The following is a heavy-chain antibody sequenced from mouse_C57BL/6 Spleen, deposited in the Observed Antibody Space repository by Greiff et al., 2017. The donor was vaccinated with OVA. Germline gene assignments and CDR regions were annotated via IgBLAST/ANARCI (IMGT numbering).Heavy chain of an antibody. Sequence: VQLQQPGAELVRPGSSVKLSCKASGYTFTSYWMDWVKQRPGQGLEWIGNIYPSDSETHYNQKFKDKATLTVDKSSSTAYMQLSSLTSEDSAVYYCAREDYGASCFAYWGQGTLVTVSA. D-gene: IGHD2-4*01. J-gene: IGHJ3*01. V-gene: IGHV1-61*01. CDR2: IYPSDSET. CDR1: GYTFTSYW. CDR3: AREDYGASCFAY.